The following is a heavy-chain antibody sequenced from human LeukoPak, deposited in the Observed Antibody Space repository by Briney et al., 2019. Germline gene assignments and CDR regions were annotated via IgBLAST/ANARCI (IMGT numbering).Heavy chain of an antibody. D-gene: IGHD1-14*01. CDR2: INHSGST. CDR3: ARRFPRCRNGYYGMDV. V-gene: IGHV4-34*01. J-gene: IGHJ6*02. CDR1: GGSFSDYY. Sequence: SETLPLTCAEYGGSFSDYYWSWMRQPPGEGLEWIGEINHSGSTNYNPSLKSRVTITVDTSKNQFSLKLSSVSAADSAVYYCARRFPRCRNGYYGMDVWGQGTRVTVSS.